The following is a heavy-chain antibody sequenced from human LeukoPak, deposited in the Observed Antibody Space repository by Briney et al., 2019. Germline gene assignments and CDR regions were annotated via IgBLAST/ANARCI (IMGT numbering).Heavy chain of an antibody. Sequence: ASVKVSCKALGYSFISFGINWVRQAPGQGLEWMGWISGYNGDTNYAQKFQGRVTMTTDTSTSTAYMELSRLRSDDTAVYYCARASTYSSRMNWFDPWGQGTLVTVSS. J-gene: IGHJ5*02. CDR2: ISGYNGDT. CDR1: GYSFISFG. CDR3: ARASTYSSRMNWFDP. V-gene: IGHV1-18*01. D-gene: IGHD6-13*01.